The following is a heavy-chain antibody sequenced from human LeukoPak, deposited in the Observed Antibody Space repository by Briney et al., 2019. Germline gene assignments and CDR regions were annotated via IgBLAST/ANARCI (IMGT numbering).Heavy chain of an antibody. D-gene: IGHD3-10*01. V-gene: IGHV4-59*01. CDR2: IYYSGST. CDR3: ARYHSLLWLAFDI. Sequence: XXXTVXXGSIXSXXWSWIRXPPGKXLEXXXYIYYSGSTNYNPSLKSRVTISVDTSKNQFSLKLSSVTAADTAVYYCARYHSLLWLAFDIWGQGTMVTVSS. J-gene: IGHJ3*02. CDR1: XGSIXSXX.